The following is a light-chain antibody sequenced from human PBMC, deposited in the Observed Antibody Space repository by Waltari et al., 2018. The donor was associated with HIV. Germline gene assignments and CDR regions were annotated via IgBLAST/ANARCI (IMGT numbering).Light chain of an antibody. CDR3: QQIYDLHS. J-gene: IGKJ4*01. V-gene: IGKV1-39*01. CDR1: QNIVNY. Sequence: DIQMTQFPSSVSSSGGDRGNITCQASQNIVNYLNWYQQKPGKAPNLLIYGASMLQGGVPSRFSGSGSGTDVTLTISSLQPEDFATYDCQQIYDLHSFGGGTKVEIK. CDR2: GAS.